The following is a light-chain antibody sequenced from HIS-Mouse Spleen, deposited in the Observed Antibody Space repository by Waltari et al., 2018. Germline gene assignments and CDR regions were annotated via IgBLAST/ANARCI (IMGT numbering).Light chain of an antibody. CDR3: QSYDSSNRWV. CDR2: EDN. Sequence: NFMLTQPHSVSESPGKTVTISCTGSSGSIASHYLQWYQQRPGSAPTTVIYEDNQRPSGVPDRFSGSIDSSSNSASLTISGLKTEDEADYYCQSYDSSNRWVFGGGTKLTVL. V-gene: IGLV6-57*02. CDR1: SGSIASHY. J-gene: IGLJ3*02.